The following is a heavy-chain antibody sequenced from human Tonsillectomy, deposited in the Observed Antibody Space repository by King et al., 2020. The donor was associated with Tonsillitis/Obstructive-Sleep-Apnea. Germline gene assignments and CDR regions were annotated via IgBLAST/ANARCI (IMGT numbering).Heavy chain of an antibody. Sequence: LVESGGDLVTPGGSLRLSCAASGFTFSDYYMSWLRQAPGKGLEWVSYISRSNTFTNYADSVKGRFTISRDNAKNSLYLQMNSLRAEDTAVYYCARHFATFYYYYGMDVWGQGTTVTVSS. CDR3: ARHFATFYYYYGMDV. CDR2: ISRSNTFT. CDR1: GFTFSDYY. J-gene: IGHJ6*02. D-gene: IGHD1-26*01. V-gene: IGHV3-11*06.